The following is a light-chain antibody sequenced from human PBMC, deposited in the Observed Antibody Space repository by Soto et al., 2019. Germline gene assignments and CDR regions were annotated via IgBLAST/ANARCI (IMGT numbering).Light chain of an antibody. J-gene: IGKJ1*01. V-gene: IGKV3-15*01. CDR1: QSVSSN. CDR2: GAS. Sequence: EIVMTQSPATLSVSPGDTATLSCRASQSVSSNLAWYQQKPGQAPRLLIYGASIRATGVPARFSGSGSGTEFTLTISSLQSEDFAVYYCQLHNNWPPWTFGQGTKVEIK. CDR3: QLHNNWPPWT.